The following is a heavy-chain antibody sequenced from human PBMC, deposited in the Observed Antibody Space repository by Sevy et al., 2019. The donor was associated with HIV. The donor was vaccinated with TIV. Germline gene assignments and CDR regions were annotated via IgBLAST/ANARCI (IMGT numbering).Heavy chain of an antibody. J-gene: IGHJ6*02. CDR1: EFTFSSYA. Sequence: GGSLRLSCAASEFTFSSYAMSWVRQAPGKGLEWVSSISGSDRYTYYADSVEGRFTISRDNSKNTLYGQMNSLRAEDTAVYYCAKGFCSGGTCPRDYYYYGMDVWGQGTTVTVSS. D-gene: IGHD2-15*01. V-gene: IGHV3-23*01. CDR2: ISGSDRYT. CDR3: AKGFCSGGTCPRDYYYYGMDV.